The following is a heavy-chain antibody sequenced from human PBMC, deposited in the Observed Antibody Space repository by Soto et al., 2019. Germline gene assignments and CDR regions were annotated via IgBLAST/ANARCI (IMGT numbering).Heavy chain of an antibody. D-gene: IGHD4-17*01. J-gene: IGHJ4*02. Sequence: SETLSLTCTVSGGSISSGGYYWNWIRQHPEKGLEWIGYIYYSGSTYYSPSLKSRLIISVDTSKNQFSLKLNSVTAADTAVYYCERSPTMTTVLDYWGQGTLVTVSS. CDR2: IYYSGST. V-gene: IGHV4-31*03. CDR3: ERSPTMTTVLDY. CDR1: GGSISSGGYY.